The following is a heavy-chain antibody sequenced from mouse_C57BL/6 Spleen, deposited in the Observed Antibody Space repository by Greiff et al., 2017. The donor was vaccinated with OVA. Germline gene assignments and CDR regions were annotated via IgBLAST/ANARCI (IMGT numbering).Heavy chain of an antibody. V-gene: IGHV3-6*01. D-gene: IGHD3-2*02. CDR1: GYSITSGYY. CDR2: ISYDGSN. CDR3: ARRDSSGTDDY. J-gene: IGHJ2*01. Sequence: ESGPGLVKPSQSLSLTCSVTGYSITSGYYWNWIRQFPGNKLEWMGYISYDGSNNYNPSLKNRISITRDTSKNQFFLKLNSVTTEDTATYYCARRDSSGTDDYWGQGTTLTVSS.